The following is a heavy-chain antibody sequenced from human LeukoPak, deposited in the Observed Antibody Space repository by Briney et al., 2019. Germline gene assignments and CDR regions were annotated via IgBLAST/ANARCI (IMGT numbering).Heavy chain of an antibody. CDR1: GGSISSYY. D-gene: IGHD3-3*01. V-gene: IGHV4-59*01. CDR3: ARALSYDFWSGYYTYNWFDP. Sequence: SETLSLTCTVSGGSISSYYWSWIRQPPGKGLEWIGYIYYSGSTNYNPSPKSRVTISVDTSKNQFSLKLSSVTAADTAVYYCARALSYDFWSGYYTYNWFDPWGQGTLVTVSS. J-gene: IGHJ5*02. CDR2: IYYSGST.